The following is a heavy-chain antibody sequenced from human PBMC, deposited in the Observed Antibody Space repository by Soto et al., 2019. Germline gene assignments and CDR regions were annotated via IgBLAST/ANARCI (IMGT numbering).Heavy chain of an antibody. CDR3: ARDQYDFRSGSYYYAMEV. D-gene: IGHD3-3*01. V-gene: IGHV4-61*01. CDR2: IYYTGST. Sequence: SETLSLTCAVYGGSFSDYSWNWNWIRQPPGKGLEWIGYIYYTGSTNYNPSLKGRVTMSVDTSRDQVSLRLRSVTRADTAVYYCARDQYDFRSGSYYYAMEVWGQGTKVTVSS. J-gene: IGHJ6*02. CDR1: GGSFSDYSWN.